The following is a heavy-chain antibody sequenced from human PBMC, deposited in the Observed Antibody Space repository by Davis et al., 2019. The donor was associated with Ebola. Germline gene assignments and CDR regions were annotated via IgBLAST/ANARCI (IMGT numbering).Heavy chain of an antibody. V-gene: IGHV3-53*01. CDR1: GFTVRGSY. CDR2: IYSSGTT. Sequence: PSETLSLTCAASGFTVRGSYMSWVRQAPGKGLEWVSVIYSSGTTYYADSVKGRFTISRDNSKNTLYLQMNSLRAEDSALYYCARDPGSSSWFDFWGQGTLVTVSS. CDR3: ARDPGSSSWFDF. D-gene: IGHD6-13*01. J-gene: IGHJ5*01.